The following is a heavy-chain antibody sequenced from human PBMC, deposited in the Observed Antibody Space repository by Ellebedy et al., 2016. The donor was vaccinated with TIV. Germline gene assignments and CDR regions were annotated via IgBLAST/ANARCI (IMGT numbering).Heavy chain of an antibody. CDR2: FYPSGRT. CDR3: ARRGDTTEEPLDF. V-gene: IGHV4-30-2*01. Sequence: SETLSLTXAVSGGSITNVAYAWGWIRQPPGQGLEWIGYFYPSGRTFYNPSLKGRVTISVDMSGNQFSLQLSSVTAADTAMYHCARRGDTTEEPLDFWGQGTLVTVSS. J-gene: IGHJ4*02. CDR1: GGSITNVAYA. D-gene: IGHD1-14*01.